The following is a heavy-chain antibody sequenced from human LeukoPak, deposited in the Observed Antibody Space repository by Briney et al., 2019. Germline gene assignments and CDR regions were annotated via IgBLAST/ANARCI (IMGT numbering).Heavy chain of an antibody. CDR3: ARPGHSYYYMDV. J-gene: IGHJ6*03. CDR2: IYYSGTT. Sequence: SETLSLTCTVSGGSISSSSYYWGWIRQPPGKGLEWIGTIYYSGTTYYNPSLKSRVTISADTSKNHFSLKLSSVSAADTAVYYCARPGHSYYYMDVWGKGTTVTVSS. CDR1: GGSISSSSYY. D-gene: IGHD1-1*01. V-gene: IGHV4-39*02.